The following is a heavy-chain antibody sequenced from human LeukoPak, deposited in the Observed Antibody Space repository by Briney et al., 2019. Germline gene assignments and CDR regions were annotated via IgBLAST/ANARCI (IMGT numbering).Heavy chain of an antibody. V-gene: IGHV4-59*01. Sequence: ASETLSLTCTVSGGSISSYYWSWIRQPPGKGLEWIGYIYYSGSTNYNPSLKSRVTISVDTSKNQFSLKLSSVTAADTAVYYCARYVWGSYPTFEDYWGQGTLVTVSS. CDR2: IYYSGST. D-gene: IGHD3-16*02. CDR1: GGSISSYY. J-gene: IGHJ4*02. CDR3: ARYVWGSYPTFEDY.